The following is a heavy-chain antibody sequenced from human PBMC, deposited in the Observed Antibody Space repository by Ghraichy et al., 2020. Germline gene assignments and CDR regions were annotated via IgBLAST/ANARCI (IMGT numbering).Heavy chain of an antibody. Sequence: SETLSLTCTVSGGSISSYYWSWIRQPPGKGLEWIGYIYYSGSTNYNPSLKSRVTISVDTSKNQFSLKLSSVTAADTAVYYCASGETTVTTPGYYGMDVWGQGTTVTVSS. CDR2: IYYSGST. CDR3: ASGETTVTTPGYYGMDV. J-gene: IGHJ6*02. V-gene: IGHV4-59*01. CDR1: GGSISSYY. D-gene: IGHD4-17*01.